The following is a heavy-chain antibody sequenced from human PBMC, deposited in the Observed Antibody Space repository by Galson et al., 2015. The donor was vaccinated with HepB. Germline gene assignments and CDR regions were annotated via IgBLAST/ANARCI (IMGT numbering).Heavy chain of an antibody. CDR3: ARSDSSGWYFPSFDF. V-gene: IGHV7-4-1*02. CDR1: GYTFSSYA. J-gene: IGHJ4*02. CDR2: INTKTWNP. D-gene: IGHD6-19*01. Sequence: SVKVSCKASGYTFSSYAINWVRQAPGQGLEWMGWINTKTWNPTFAQAFTGRFVFSLGTSVSTAYLQINSLKAEDTAVYYCARSDSSGWYFPSFDFWGQGSLVTVSS.